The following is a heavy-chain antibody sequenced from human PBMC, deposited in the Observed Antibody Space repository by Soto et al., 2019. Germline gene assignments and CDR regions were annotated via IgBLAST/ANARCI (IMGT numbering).Heavy chain of an antibody. CDR3: AQDLTVTAYCYFDL. D-gene: IGHD4-17*01. CDR2: VSGSAGST. J-gene: IGHJ2*01. V-gene: IGHV3-23*01. CDR1: GFTFISYA. Sequence: EVQLLESGGGLVQPGGSLRLSCAASGFTFISYAMSCVRQPPGKGLEWVSAVSGSAGSTYYADSVKGRFTISRDNSKNTLYLQMNSLSAEDTAVYYCAQDLTVTAYCYFDLWGRGTLVTVST.